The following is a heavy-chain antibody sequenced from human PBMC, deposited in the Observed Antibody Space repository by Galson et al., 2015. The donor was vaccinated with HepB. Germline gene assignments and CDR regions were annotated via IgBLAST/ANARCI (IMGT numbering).Heavy chain of an antibody. V-gene: IGHV1-24*01. CDR1: GYTLTELS. Sequence: SVKVSCKVSGYTLTELSMHWVRQAPGKGLEWMGGFDPEDGETIYAQKFQGRVTMTEDTSTDTAYMELSSLRSEDTAVYYCATQRNYDNLTGYYRRWFDPWGQGTLVTVSS. CDR2: FDPEDGET. J-gene: IGHJ5*02. D-gene: IGHD3-9*01. CDR3: ATQRNYDNLTGYYRRWFDP.